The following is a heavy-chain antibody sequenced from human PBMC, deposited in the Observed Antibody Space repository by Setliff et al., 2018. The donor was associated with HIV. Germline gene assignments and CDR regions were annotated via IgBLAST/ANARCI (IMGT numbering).Heavy chain of an antibody. J-gene: IGHJ4*02. CDR1: GFTFDDYD. V-gene: IGHV3-20*04. CDR2: INWNGGST. CDR3: ARARYSGYDWGGFYFDY. Sequence: PGGSLRLSCTASGFTFDDYDMSWVRQAPGKGLEWVSGINWNGGSTGYADSVKGRFTISRDNARNSLYLQMNSLRAEDTALYYCARARYSGYDWGGFYFDYWGQGTLVTVSS. D-gene: IGHD5-12*01.